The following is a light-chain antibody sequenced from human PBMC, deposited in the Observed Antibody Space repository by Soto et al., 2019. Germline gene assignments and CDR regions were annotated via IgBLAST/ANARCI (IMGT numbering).Light chain of an antibody. CDR3: AAWDDSLNGPV. Sequence: QSVLTQPPSASGTPGQRVTISCSGSSSNVGRNTVNWYQQLPGAAPKLLMYSDGERPTGVPDRFSGSKTGTSASLAISGLQSEDEADYYCAAWDDSLNGPVFCGGTKVTVL. V-gene: IGLV1-44*01. J-gene: IGLJ3*02. CDR2: SDG. CDR1: SSNVGRNT.